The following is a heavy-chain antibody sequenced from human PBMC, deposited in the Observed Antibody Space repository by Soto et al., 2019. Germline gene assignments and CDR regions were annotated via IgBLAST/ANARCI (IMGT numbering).Heavy chain of an antibody. D-gene: IGHD3-10*01. CDR2: IYYSGST. Sequence: SETLSLTCTVSGGSISSYYWSLIRQPPGKGLEWIGYIYYSGSTNYNPSLKSRVTISVDTSKNQFSLKLSSVTAADTAVYYCARGVNYYGSGSYFDYWGQGTLVTVSS. CDR1: GGSISSYY. CDR3: ARGVNYYGSGSYFDY. J-gene: IGHJ4*02. V-gene: IGHV4-59*08.